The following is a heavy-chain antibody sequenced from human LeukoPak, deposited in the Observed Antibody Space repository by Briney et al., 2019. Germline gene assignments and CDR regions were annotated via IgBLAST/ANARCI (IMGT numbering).Heavy chain of an antibody. V-gene: IGHV3-7*01. CDR2: INQDGSEK. CDR3: ARDFFAFGGVIALLDY. D-gene: IGHD3-16*02. CDR1: GFTFSSYW. J-gene: IGHJ4*02. Sequence: GGSLILSCAGSGFTFSSYWMSWVRQAPGKGLEWVANINQDGSEKYYVDSVKGRFTISRDNAKNSLYLQMESLRAEDTAVYYCARDFFAFGGVIALLDYWGQGTLVTVSS.